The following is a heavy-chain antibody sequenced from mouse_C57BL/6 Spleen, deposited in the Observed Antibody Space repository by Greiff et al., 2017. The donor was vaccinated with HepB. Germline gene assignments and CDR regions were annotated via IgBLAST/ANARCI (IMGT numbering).Heavy chain of an antibody. V-gene: IGHV1-31*01. CDR3: ARGNYYGSSYPYYFDY. Sequence: EVQLQQSGPELVKPGASVKISCKASGYSFTGYYMHWVKQSHGNILDWIGYIYPYNGVSSYNQKFKGKATLTVDKSSSTAYMELLSLTSEDSAVYYCARGNYYGSSYPYYFDYWGQGTTLTVSS. D-gene: IGHD1-1*01. CDR2: IYPYNGVS. J-gene: IGHJ2*01. CDR1: GYSFTGYY.